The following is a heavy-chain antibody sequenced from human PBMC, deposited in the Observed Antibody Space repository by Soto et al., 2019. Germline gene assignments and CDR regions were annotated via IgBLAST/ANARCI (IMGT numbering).Heavy chain of an antibody. V-gene: IGHV4-4*07. CDR1: GASISGFY. J-gene: IGHJ5*02. Sequence: SETLSLTCTVSGASISGFYWSWIRKSAGKGLEWIGRIYATGTTDYNPSLKSRVMMSVDTSKKQFSLKLRSVTAADTAVYYCVRDGTKTLRDWFDPWGQGSSATVSA. CDR3: VRDGTKTLRDWFDP. D-gene: IGHD1-1*01. CDR2: IYATGTT.